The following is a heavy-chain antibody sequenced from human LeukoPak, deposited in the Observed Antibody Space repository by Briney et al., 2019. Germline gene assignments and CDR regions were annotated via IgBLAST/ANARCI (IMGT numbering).Heavy chain of an antibody. D-gene: IGHD5-18*01. Sequence: SETLSLTCAVYGGSFSGYYWSWIRQPPGKGLEWIGEINHSGSTNYNPSLKSRVTISVDTSKNQFSLKLSSVTAADTAVYYCARGLTYDTAMDFDYWGQGTLVTVSS. J-gene: IGHJ4*02. CDR1: GGSFSGYY. V-gene: IGHV4-34*01. CDR2: INHSGST. CDR3: ARGLTYDTAMDFDY.